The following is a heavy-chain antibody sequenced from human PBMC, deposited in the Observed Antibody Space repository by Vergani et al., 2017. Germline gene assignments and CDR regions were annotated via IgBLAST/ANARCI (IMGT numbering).Heavy chain of an antibody. J-gene: IGHJ6*03. CDR1: EYSFGNYW. CDR3: AKAKGYYYYYYMDV. CDR2: ISGSGGST. Sequence: EVELVQSGPEMRKPGESLKISCKGSEYSFGNYWIGWVRQMPGKGLEWVSAISGSGGSTYYADSVKGRFTISRDNSKNTLYLQMNSLRAEDTAVYYCAKAKGYYYYYYMDVWGKGTTVTVSS. V-gene: IGHV3-23*04.